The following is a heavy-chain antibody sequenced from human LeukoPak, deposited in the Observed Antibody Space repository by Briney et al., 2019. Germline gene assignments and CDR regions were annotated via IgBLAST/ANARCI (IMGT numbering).Heavy chain of an antibody. D-gene: IGHD3-16*01. CDR1: GFTFSSYA. CDR3: AKDRLGDDYKHGYFDY. CDR2: ISGSGGTT. V-gene: IGHV3-23*01. J-gene: IGHJ4*02. Sequence: GGSLRLSCAASGFTFSSYAMSWVRQAPGKGLEWVSGISGSGGTTYYAASVKGRFTISRDKSRNTLYLQMNSLSAEDTAVYYCAKDRLGDDYKHGYFDYWGQGTLVTVSS.